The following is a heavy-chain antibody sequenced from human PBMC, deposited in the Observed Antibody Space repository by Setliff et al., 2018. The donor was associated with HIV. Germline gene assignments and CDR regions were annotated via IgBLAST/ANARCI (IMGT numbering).Heavy chain of an antibody. D-gene: IGHD2-2*01. CDR2: IYYSGST. Sequence: SETLSLTCTVSGGSISSYYWSWIRQPPGKGLEWIGYIYYSGSTKYNPSLESRVTISVDTSKKQFFLKLSSVTAADTAVYYCVRGYCSSTTCYDDYYYMDVWGKGSTVTVSS. V-gene: IGHV4-59*01. CDR3: VRGYCSSTTCYDDYYYMDV. J-gene: IGHJ6*03. CDR1: GGSISSYY.